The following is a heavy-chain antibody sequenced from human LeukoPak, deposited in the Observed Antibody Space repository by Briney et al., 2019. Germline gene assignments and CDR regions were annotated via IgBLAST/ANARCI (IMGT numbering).Heavy chain of an antibody. V-gene: IGHV3-21*01. CDR2: ISSSSSYI. D-gene: IGHD3-22*01. J-gene: IGHJ3*02. CDR1: GFTFSSYS. Sequence: GGSLRLSCAASGFTFSSYSMNRVRQAPGKGLEWVSSISSSSSYIYYADSVKGRFTISRDNAKNSLYLQMNSLRAEDTSVYYCARGRSVVTYDDAFDIWGQGTMVTVSS. CDR3: ARGRSVVTYDDAFDI.